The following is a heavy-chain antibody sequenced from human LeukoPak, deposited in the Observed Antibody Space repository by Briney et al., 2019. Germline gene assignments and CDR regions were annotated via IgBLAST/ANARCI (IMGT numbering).Heavy chain of an antibody. V-gene: IGHV4-34*01. CDR1: GGSFSGYY. D-gene: IGHD3-3*01. CDR2: INHSGST. CDR3: ARGAISITIFGVVIRAELYYYYMDV. J-gene: IGHJ6*03. Sequence: SETLSLTCAVYGGSFSGYYWSWIRQPPGKGLEWIGEINHSGSTNYNPSLKSRVTISVDTSKNQFSLKLSSVTAADTAVYYCARGAISITIFGVVIRAELYYYYMDVWGKGTTVTVSS.